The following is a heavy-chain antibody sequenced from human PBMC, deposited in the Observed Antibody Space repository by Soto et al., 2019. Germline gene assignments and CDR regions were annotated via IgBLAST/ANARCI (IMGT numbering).Heavy chain of an antibody. Sequence: SETLSLTCTVSGGSIGSGGYYWSWIRQHPGRGLEWIGYIYYSGITYYNPSLKSRVTISVDTSKNQFSLKLSSVTAADTAVYYCARSPGYYFDYWGQGTLVTVSS. J-gene: IGHJ4*02. CDR2: IYYSGIT. CDR3: ARSPGYYFDY. V-gene: IGHV4-31*03. CDR1: GGSIGSGGYY.